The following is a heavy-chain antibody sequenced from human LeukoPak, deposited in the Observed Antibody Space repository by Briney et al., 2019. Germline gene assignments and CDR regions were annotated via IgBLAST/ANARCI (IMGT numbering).Heavy chain of an antibody. D-gene: IGHD2-2*01. CDR1: GGSISSGGYD. J-gene: IGHJ6*02. CDR3: ARFPRRTTRYYYYGMDV. Sequence: SETLSLTCTVSGGSISSGGYDWSWIRQHPGKGLEWIGYIYYSGSTYYNPSLKSRVTISVDTSKNQFSLKLSSVTAADTAVYYCARFPRRTTRYYYYGMDVWGQGTTVTVSS. CDR2: IYYSGST. V-gene: IGHV4-31*03.